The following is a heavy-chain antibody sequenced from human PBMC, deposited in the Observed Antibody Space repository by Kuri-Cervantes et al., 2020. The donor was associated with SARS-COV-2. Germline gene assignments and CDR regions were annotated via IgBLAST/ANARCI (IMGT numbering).Heavy chain of an antibody. J-gene: IGHJ3*02. CDR2: ICGSGGST. Sequence: GESLKISCAASGFTFSSYAMHWVRQAPGEGLEWVSAICGSGGSTYYADSVKGRFTISRDYSKNTLYLQMNSLRAEDTAVYYCARECAGGAFDIWGQGTMVTVSS. CDR3: ARECAGGAFDI. V-gene: IGHV3-23*01. D-gene: IGHD3-16*01. CDR1: GFTFSSYA.